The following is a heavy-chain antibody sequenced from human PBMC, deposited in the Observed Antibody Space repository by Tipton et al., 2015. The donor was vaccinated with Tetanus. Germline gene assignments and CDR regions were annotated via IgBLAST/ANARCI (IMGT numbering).Heavy chain of an antibody. J-gene: IGHJ4*02. V-gene: IGHV5-51*01. CDR1: GYSFTSYW. CDR3: ARHGGLRFLEWLPFDY. Sequence: QLVQSGAEVKKPGESLKISCKGSGYSFTSYWIGWVRQMPGKGLEWMGIIYPGDSDTRYSPSFQGQVAISADKSISTAYLQWSSLKASDTAMYYCARHGGLRFLEWLPFDYWGQGTLVTVSS. D-gene: IGHD3-3*01. CDR2: IYPGDSDT.